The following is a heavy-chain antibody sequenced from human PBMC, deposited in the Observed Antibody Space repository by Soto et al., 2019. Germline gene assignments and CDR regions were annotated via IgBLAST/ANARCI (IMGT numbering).Heavy chain of an antibody. Sequence: GRSLRLSCAALGFTLISFAMSWVRQAKGKGLEWVSAISGSGGSTCYADSVKGRFTISRDNSKTTLYLQMNSLRAEDTAVYYCAKGLVVVAATPDAFDIWGQGTMVTVSS. J-gene: IGHJ3*02. CDR3: AKGLVVVAATPDAFDI. D-gene: IGHD2-15*01. CDR1: GFTLISFA. V-gene: IGHV3-23*01. CDR2: ISGSGGST.